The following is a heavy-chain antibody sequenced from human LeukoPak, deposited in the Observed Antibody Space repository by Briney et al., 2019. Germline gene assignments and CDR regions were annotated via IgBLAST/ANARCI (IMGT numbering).Heavy chain of an antibody. V-gene: IGHV4-61*02. CDR1: GGSISSGGYY. Sequence: SQTLSLTCTVSGGSISSGGYYWSWIRQPAGKGLEWIGRIHSSRSTNDNPSLTSRITISIDTSRNQFSLKLSSVTAADTAVYYCARIEPGSYYNPFDYWGQGTLVTVSS. J-gene: IGHJ4*02. CDR3: ARIEPGSYYNPFDY. D-gene: IGHD3-10*01. CDR2: IHSSRST.